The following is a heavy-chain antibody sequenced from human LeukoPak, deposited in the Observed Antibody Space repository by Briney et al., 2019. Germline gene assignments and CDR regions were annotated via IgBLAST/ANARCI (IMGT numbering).Heavy chain of an antibody. J-gene: IGHJ6*03. CDR3: AREVKYCSSTSCYTPRNYYYMDV. Sequence: GASVKVSCKASGGTFSSYAISWVRQAPGQGLEWMGGIIPIFGTANYAQKFQGRVTITTDESTSTAYMELSSLRSEDTAVYYCAREVKYCSSTSCYTPRNYYYMDVWGKGTTVTVSS. V-gene: IGHV1-69*05. D-gene: IGHD2-2*02. CDR1: GGTFSSYA. CDR2: IIPIFGTA.